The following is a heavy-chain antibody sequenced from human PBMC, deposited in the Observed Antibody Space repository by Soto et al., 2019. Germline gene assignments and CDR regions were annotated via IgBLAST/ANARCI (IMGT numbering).Heavy chain of an antibody. D-gene: IGHD3-22*01. J-gene: IGHJ1*01. Sequence: GASVKVSCKASGGTFSSYTISWVRQAPGQGLEWMGRIIPILGIANYAQKFQGRVTITADKSTSTAYMELSSLRSEDTAVYYCAMYYYDSSGREYFQHWGQGTLVTVSS. CDR3: AMYYYDSSGREYFQH. V-gene: IGHV1-69*02. CDR2: IIPILGIA. CDR1: GGTFSSYT.